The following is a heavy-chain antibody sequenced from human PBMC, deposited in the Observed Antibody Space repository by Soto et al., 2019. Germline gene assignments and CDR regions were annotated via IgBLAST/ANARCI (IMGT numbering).Heavy chain of an antibody. D-gene: IGHD3-22*01. CDR3: ARDTYSYDSSGYYYVTLFDY. J-gene: IGHJ4*02. V-gene: IGHV3-48*03. CDR2: ISSSGSTI. Sequence: GGSLRLSCAASGFTFSSYEMNWVRQAPGKGLEWVSYISSSGSTIYYADSVKGRFTISRDNAKNSLYLQMNSLRAEDTAVYYCARDTYSYDSSGYYYVTLFDYWGQGTLVTVSS. CDR1: GFTFSSYE.